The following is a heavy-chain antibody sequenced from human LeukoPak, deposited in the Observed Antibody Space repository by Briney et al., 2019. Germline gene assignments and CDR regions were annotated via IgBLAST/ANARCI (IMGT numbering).Heavy chain of an antibody. J-gene: IGHJ4*02. Sequence: GGSLRLSCVASGFTFSDHYMDWVRQAPGKGLEWVANIKQDGSEKYYVDSVKGRFTISRDNAKNSLYLQMNSLRAEDTAVYYCASAGYSYGGYWGQGTLVTVSS. CDR3: ASAGYSYGGY. CDR1: GFTFSDHY. V-gene: IGHV3-7*01. CDR2: IKQDGSEK. D-gene: IGHD5-18*01.